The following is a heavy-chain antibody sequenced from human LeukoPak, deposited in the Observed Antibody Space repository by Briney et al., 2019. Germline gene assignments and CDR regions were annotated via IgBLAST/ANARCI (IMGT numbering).Heavy chain of an antibody. V-gene: IGHV3-23*01. J-gene: IGHJ4*02. Sequence: GGSLRLSCAASGFTFNSYAMNWVRQAPGKGLEWVSGIGGSGGTTYYADSVKGRFTISRDNSKNTLYLQMNSLRAEDTAVYYCAKTIGPPYYFDYWGQGTLVTVSS. CDR2: IGGSGGTT. CDR3: AKTIGPPYYFDY. CDR1: GFTFNSYA. D-gene: IGHD2/OR15-2a*01.